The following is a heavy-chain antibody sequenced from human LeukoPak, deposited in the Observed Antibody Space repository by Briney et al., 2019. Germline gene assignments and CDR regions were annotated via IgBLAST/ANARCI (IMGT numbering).Heavy chain of an antibody. J-gene: IGHJ4*02. D-gene: IGHD3-16*02. Sequence: SETLSLTCTVSGGSISSSSYYWGWIRQPPGKGLEWIGSIYYSGSTYYNPSLKSRVTISVDTSKNQFSLKLSSVTAADTAVYYCARLLGGGVIVIPAFDYWGQGTLVTVSS. CDR3: ARLLGGGVIVIPAFDY. V-gene: IGHV4-39*07. CDR1: GGSISSSSYY. CDR2: IYYSGST.